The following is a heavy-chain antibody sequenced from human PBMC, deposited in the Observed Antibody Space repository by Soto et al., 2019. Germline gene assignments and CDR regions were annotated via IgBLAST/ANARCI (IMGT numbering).Heavy chain of an antibody. CDR3: ATTPKTYCGGDCYSDDY. V-gene: IGHV1-3*01. Sequence: ASVKVSCKASGYTFTSYAMHWVRQAPGQRLEWMGWINAGNGNTKYSQKFQGRVTITRDTSASTAYMELSSLRSGDTAVYYCATTPKTYCGGDCYSDDYWGQGTLVTVSS. CDR2: INAGNGNT. CDR1: GYTFTSYA. J-gene: IGHJ4*02. D-gene: IGHD2-21*02.